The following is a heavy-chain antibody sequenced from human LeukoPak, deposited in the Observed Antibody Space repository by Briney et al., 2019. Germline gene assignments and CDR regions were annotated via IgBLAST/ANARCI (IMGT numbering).Heavy chain of an antibody. D-gene: IGHD3-10*01. V-gene: IGHV1-2*02. Sequence: ASVKVSCKASGYTFTGYYIHWVRQAPGQGPEWMGWINPHSGATNYAQKFQGRVTMTRDTSISTAFMELSSLRSDDTAMYFCSRDLLMYYSGSGESTWGQGTQVTVSS. CDR3: SRDLLMYYSGSGEST. CDR2: INPHSGAT. CDR1: GYTFTGYY. J-gene: IGHJ5*02.